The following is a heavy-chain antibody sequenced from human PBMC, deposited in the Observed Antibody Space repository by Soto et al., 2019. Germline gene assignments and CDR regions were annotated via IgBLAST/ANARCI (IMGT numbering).Heavy chain of an antibody. CDR2: TYYSGST. V-gene: IGHV4-39*01. D-gene: IGHD4-17*01. CDR3: ASTIDYGDYSDY. CDR1: GGSISSSSYY. Sequence: SKTLSLTCTVSGGSISSSSYYWGWIRQPPGKGLEWIGSTYYSGSTYYNPSLKSRVTISVDTSKNQFSLKLSSVTAADTAVYYCASTIDYGDYSDYWGQGTLVTVSS. J-gene: IGHJ4*02.